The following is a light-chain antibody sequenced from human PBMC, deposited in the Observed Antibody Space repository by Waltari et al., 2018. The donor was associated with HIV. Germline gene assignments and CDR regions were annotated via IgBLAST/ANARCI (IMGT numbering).Light chain of an antibody. CDR2: DDS. J-gene: IGLJ1*01. V-gene: IGLV3-21*02. Sequence: SYVLTQPPSVSVAPGQTARIPCGGNNIGSESVHWYQQKPGQAPVVVVYDDSDRPSGIPERFSGSNSGNTATLTVSRVEAGDEADYYCQVWDSSSDRYVFGTGTKVTVL. CDR3: QVWDSSSDRYV. CDR1: NIGSES.